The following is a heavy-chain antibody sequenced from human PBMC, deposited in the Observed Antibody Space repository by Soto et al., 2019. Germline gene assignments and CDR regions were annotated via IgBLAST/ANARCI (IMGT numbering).Heavy chain of an antibody. CDR3: ARDDSSGYYGMAV. CDR2: ISYDGSNK. V-gene: IGHV3-30-3*01. CDR1: GFTFSSYA. J-gene: IGHJ6*02. D-gene: IGHD3-22*01. Sequence: QVQLVESGGGVVQPGRSLRLSCAASGFTFSSYAMHWVRQAPGKGLEWVAVISYDGSNKYYADSVKGRFTISRDNSKNRLYLQRNSLRAEDTAVYYCARDDSSGYYGMAVWGQGTTVTVSS.